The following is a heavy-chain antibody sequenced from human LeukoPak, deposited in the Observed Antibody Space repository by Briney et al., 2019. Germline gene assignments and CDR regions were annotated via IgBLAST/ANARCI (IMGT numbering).Heavy chain of an antibody. CDR2: ISSSSSYI. D-gene: IGHD2-21*02. CDR3: VKDGYCGSDCYCDY. V-gene: IGHV3-21*01. CDR1: GFTFSTYS. Sequence: PGGSLRLSCAASGFTFSTYSMNWVRQAPGKGLEWVSYISSSSSYIYYVDSVKGRFTISRDNAKTSLYLQMNSLRAEDTAVYYCVKDGYCGSDCYCDYWGQGTLVTVSS. J-gene: IGHJ4*02.